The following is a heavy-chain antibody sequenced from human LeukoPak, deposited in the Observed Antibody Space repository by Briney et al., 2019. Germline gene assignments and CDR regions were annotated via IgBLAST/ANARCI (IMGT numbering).Heavy chain of an antibody. CDR2: INSDGTII. V-gene: IGHV3-11*01. D-gene: IGHD5-18*01. CDR1: GFTFSDYY. Sequence: GGSLRLSCAASGFTFSDYYMSWIRQAPGKGLEWISYINSDGTIIYYIDSVKGRFTISRDNAKNTLYLQMNSLRAEDTAVYYCAKHAQLWLKDYYYMDVWGKGTTVTVSS. CDR3: AKHAQLWLKDYYYMDV. J-gene: IGHJ6*03.